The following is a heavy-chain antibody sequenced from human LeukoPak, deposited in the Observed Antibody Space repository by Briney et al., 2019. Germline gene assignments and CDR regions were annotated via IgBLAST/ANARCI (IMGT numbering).Heavy chain of an antibody. CDR2: FYYNGVT. Sequence: SETLSLTCTVSGGSISTSDYLWAWVRQPPGKGLEWIGDFYYNGVTSYSPSLKSRVTISVDTSKNQFSLKLSSVTAADTAVYYCAIRYYDFWSGRGYYMDVWGKGTTVTVSS. J-gene: IGHJ6*03. D-gene: IGHD3-3*01. CDR1: GGSISTSDYL. CDR3: AIRYYDFWSGRGYYMDV. V-gene: IGHV4-39*01.